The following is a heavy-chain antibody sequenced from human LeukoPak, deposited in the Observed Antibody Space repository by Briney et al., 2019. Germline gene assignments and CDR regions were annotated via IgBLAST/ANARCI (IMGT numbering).Heavy chain of an antibody. V-gene: IGHV3-43*02. CDR3: AKDIVAAAGNVFGY. CDR2: MSGDGGST. CDR1: GFTLDDYA. Sequence: GGSLRLSCAASGFTLDDYAMHWVRHAPGRGLEWVSLMSGDGGSTYYADSVKGRFTISRDNSKNSLYLQMNSLRTEDTALYYCAKDIVAAAGNVFGYWGQGTLVTVSS. D-gene: IGHD6-13*01. J-gene: IGHJ4*02.